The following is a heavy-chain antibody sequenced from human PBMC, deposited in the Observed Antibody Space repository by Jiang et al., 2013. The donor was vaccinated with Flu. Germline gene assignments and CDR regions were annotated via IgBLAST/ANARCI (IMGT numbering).Heavy chain of an antibody. V-gene: IGHV1-46*01. Sequence: SGGSTSYAQKFQGRVTMTRDTSTSTVYMELSSLRSEDTAVYYCARDPRDSITMVQGVTDNWFDPWGQGTLVTVSS. CDR3: ARDPRDSITMVQGVTDNWFDP. D-gene: IGHD3-10*01. J-gene: IGHJ5*02. CDR2: SGGST.